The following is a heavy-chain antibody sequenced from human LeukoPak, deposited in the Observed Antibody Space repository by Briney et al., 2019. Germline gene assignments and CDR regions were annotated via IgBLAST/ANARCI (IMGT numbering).Heavy chain of an antibody. Sequence: ASETLSLTCTVSGGSISSYYWSWIRQPAGKGLEWIGRIYTSGSTNYNPSLKSRVTMSVDTSKNQFSLKLSSVTAADTAVYYCARDKGVRGVISYYYYMDVWGKGTTVTVSS. J-gene: IGHJ6*03. V-gene: IGHV4-4*07. CDR1: GGSISSYY. D-gene: IGHD3-10*01. CDR2: IYTSGST. CDR3: ARDKGVRGVISYYYYMDV.